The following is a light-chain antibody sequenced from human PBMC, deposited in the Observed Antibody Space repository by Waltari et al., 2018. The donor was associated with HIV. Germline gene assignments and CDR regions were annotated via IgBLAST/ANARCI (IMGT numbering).Light chain of an antibody. V-gene: IGKV1-39*01. CDR3: QRSYSTPLT. CDR2: GTS. CDR1: QTVKTY. Sequence: DIQMTQSPSSLSASIGGRVTITCRPSQTVKTYLNWYLQKPGKAPSLLIHGTSTLQSGVPSRFSVTGSVTHFTLTINDLQPEDCGIYDCQRSYSTPLTFGGGT. J-gene: IGKJ4*01.